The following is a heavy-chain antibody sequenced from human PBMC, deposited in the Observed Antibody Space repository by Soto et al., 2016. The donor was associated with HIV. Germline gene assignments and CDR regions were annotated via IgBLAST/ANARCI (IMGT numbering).Heavy chain of an antibody. CDR1: GGSFSRSP. D-gene: IGHD3-9*01. Sequence: QVQLVQSGAEVKKPGSSVKVSCKASGGSFSRSPISWVRQAPGQGLEWMGWMNPDSGNTGYAQKFQGRVTITRNTSISTAYMELSSLRSEDTAVYYCARDPPDYDILTGRLWGQGTLVTVSS. CDR3: ARDPPDYDILTGRL. CDR2: MNPDSGNT. V-gene: IGHV1-8*03. J-gene: IGHJ4*02.